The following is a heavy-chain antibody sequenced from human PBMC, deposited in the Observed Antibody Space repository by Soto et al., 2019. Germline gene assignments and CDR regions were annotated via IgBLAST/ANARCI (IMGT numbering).Heavy chain of an antibody. CDR1: GFTFSDYY. CDR2: ITSSNSAI. D-gene: IGHD6-13*01. Sequence: QVQLVESGGGLVKPGGSLRLSCAASGFTFSDYYMSWIRQAPGKGLEWVSYITSSNSAIYYADSVKGRFTISRDNAKNSLYLQMNSLRAEDTAVYYCARRLATAGAHAFDIWGQGTMVTVSS. CDR3: ARRLATAGAHAFDI. J-gene: IGHJ3*02. V-gene: IGHV3-11*01.